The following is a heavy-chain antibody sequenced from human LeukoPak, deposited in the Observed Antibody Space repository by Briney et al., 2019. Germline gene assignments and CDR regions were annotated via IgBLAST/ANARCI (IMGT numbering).Heavy chain of an antibody. J-gene: IGHJ4*02. Sequence: GASVKVSCKASGYTFTSYGISWVRQAPGQGLEWMGWINPNSGGTNYAQKFQGRVTMTRDTSTSTAYMELSRLRSDDTAVYYCASANYGDYDPQYWGQGTLVTVSS. CDR2: INPNSGGT. CDR1: GYTFTSYG. CDR3: ASANYGDYDPQY. V-gene: IGHV1-2*02. D-gene: IGHD4-17*01.